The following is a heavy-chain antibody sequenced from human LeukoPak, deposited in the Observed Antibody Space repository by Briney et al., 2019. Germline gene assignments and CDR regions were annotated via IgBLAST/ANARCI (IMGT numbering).Heavy chain of an antibody. CDR3: AKDPPTTGTTFDN. D-gene: IGHD1-1*01. CDR2: IGGGGVDT. CDR1: GFTFSNYA. Sequence: TGGSLRLSCAASGFTFSNYAMSWVRQAPGKGLEWVSSIGGGGVDTYYADSVKGRFTISRDNSKNTLYLQMNSLRVEDTAVYYCAKDPPTTGTTFDNWGRGTLVTVSS. V-gene: IGHV3-23*01. J-gene: IGHJ4*02.